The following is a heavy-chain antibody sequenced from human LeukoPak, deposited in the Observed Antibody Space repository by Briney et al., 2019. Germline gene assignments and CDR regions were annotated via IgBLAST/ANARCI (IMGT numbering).Heavy chain of an antibody. D-gene: IGHD2/OR15-2a*01. V-gene: IGHV3-33*01. CDR2: IWYDGSNK. CDR3: AREGPRGNSQFDY. CDR1: GFTFSSYG. J-gene: IGHJ4*02. Sequence: GGSLRLSCAASGFTFSSYGMHWVRQAPGKGLEWVALIWYDGSNKYYTDSVKGRLTISRDNSKNTLYLQMNSLRAEDTAIYYCAREGPRGNSQFDYWGQGTLATVSS.